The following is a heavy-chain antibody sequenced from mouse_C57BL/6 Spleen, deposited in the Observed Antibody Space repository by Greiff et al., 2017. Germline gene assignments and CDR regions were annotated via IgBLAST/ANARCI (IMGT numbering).Heavy chain of an antibody. V-gene: IGHV1-80*01. CDR2: IYPGDGDN. D-gene: IGHD1-1*01. CDR3: ARKGTVVATTRYYFDY. J-gene: IGHJ2*01. CDR1: GYAFSSYW. Sequence: QVHVKQSGAELVKPGASVKISCKASGYAFSSYWMNWVKQRPGKGLEWIGQIYPGDGDNNYNGKFKGKATLTADKSSSTAYMQLSSLTSEDSAVYFCARKGTVVATTRYYFDYWGQGTTLTVSS.